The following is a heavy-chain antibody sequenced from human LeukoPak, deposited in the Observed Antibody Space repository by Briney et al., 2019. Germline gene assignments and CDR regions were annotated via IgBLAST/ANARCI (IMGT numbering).Heavy chain of an antibody. V-gene: IGHV3-74*03. CDR2: INERGTDS. Sequence: GGSLRLSCAASGFTFSGHWIHWVRQPPGMGLVWVSRINERGTDSMYAESVKGRFTISRDNAKNTVYLQMNSLRAEDTAVYYCAELGITMIGGVWGKGTTVTISS. D-gene: IGHD3-10*02. J-gene: IGHJ6*04. CDR1: GFTFSGHW. CDR3: AELGITMIGGV.